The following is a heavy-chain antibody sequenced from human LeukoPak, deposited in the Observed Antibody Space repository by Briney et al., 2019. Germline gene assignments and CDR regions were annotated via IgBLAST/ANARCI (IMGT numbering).Heavy chain of an antibody. CDR1: GGSVTSGSHH. V-gene: IGHV4-39*07. D-gene: IGHD2-21*02. J-gene: IGHJ2*01. CDR3: ARGAFCGDDCYLGLGWYFDL. Sequence: PSETLSLTCTVSGGSVTSGSHHWGWVRQPPGMGLEWIASLYYNTGRTYYDASLESRATISIDTSKNQFSLKLTSLTAADTAMYYCARGAFCGDDCYLGLGWYFDLWGRGTLVTVSS. CDR2: LYYNTGRT.